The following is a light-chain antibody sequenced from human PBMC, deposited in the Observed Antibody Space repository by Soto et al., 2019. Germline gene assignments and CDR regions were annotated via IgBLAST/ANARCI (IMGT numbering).Light chain of an antibody. Sequence: DIQMTQSPSSLSESAGDRVTITCRASQGISTYLNWYQQKPGKAPKLLIYAASSLQSGVPSRFSGSGSETDFTLTISSLQPEDFATYSCKQSYSTTWTFGQGTKVDIK. CDR2: AAS. V-gene: IGKV1-39*01. CDR1: QGISTY. CDR3: KQSYSTTWT. J-gene: IGKJ1*01.